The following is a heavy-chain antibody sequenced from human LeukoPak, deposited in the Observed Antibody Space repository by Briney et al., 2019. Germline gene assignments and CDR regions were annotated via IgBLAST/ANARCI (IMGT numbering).Heavy chain of an antibody. J-gene: IGHJ4*02. CDR2: SVGSRPDT. CDR1: GFTFTNYA. Sequence: PGGSLRLSCAASGFTFTNYAMSWVRQTPGKGLEWVSASVGSRPDTYHADSVKGRFTVSRDNSRNTLYLQMNSLRAEDTAVYYCARSGSSGGNNCDSSRRIRGLDYWGQGTLVTVSS. V-gene: IGHV3-23*01. CDR3: ARSGSSGGNNCDSSRRIRGLDY. D-gene: IGHD2-15*01.